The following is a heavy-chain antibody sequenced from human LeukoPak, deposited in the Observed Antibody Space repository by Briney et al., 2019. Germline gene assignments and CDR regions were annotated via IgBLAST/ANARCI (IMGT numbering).Heavy chain of an antibody. CDR3: SREDY. CDR1: GYTFTTNG. CDR2: INPNSGGT. Sequence: ASVKVSCKASGYTFTTNGISWVRQAPGQGLEWVGWINPNSGGTNYAQKFQGRVTMTRDTSISTVYMELSRLRSDDTAVYYCSREDYWGQGTLVTVSS. J-gene: IGHJ4*02. V-gene: IGHV1-2*02.